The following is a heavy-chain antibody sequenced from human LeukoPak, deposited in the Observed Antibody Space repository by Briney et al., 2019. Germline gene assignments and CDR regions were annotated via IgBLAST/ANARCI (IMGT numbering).Heavy chain of an antibody. CDR3: ARDKSTDIVLMVYAYGMDV. CDR1: GGSISSGGYY. D-gene: IGHD2-8*01. Sequence: SQTLSLTCTVSGGSISSGGYYWSWIRQHPGKGLEWIGYIYYSGSTYYNPSLKSRFTISVDTSKNQFSLKLSSVTAADTAVYYCARDKSTDIVLMVYAYGMDVWGQGTTVTVSS. CDR2: IYYSGST. V-gene: IGHV4-31*03. J-gene: IGHJ6*02.